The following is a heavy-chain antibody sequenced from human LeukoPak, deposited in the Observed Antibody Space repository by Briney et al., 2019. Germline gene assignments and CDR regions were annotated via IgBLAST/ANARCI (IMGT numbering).Heavy chain of an antibody. J-gene: IGHJ4*02. D-gene: IGHD6-19*01. V-gene: IGHV5-51*01. CDR3: ARHPVSSGHTGVYFDY. CDR2: IYPGDSDT. Sequence: GESLKISCKGSGYSFTSYWIGWVRQMPGKGLEWMGIIYPGDSDTRYSPSFQGQVTISADKSISTAYLQWSSLKASDTAMYYCARHPVSSGHTGVYFDYWGQGTLVTVSS. CDR1: GYSFTSYW.